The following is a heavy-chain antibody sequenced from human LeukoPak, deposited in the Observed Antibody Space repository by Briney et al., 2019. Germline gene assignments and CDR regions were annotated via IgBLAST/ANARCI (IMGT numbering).Heavy chain of an antibody. CDR2: ISPNNGGT. D-gene: IGHD2-2*01. Sequence: GASVKGACKASGYTFSAYYIHWVRQAAVRGVHWMGCISPNNGGTKYAQNFHSSVNMTRATSISTAYMELTNLKSDDKAVYYCPRGDLAIVPAADRYGYYLWGQGTLVTVSS. CDR1: GYTFSAYY. J-gene: IGHJ4*02. CDR3: PRGDLAIVPAADRYGYYL. V-gene: IGHV1-2*02.